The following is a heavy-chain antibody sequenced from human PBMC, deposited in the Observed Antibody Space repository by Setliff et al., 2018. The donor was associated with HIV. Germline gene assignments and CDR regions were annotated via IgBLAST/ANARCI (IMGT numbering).Heavy chain of an antibody. CDR1: GFSLATDGVA. CDR3: THVNNFRSAYFAS. D-gene: IGHD1-1*01. CDR2: IYWDGDK. Sequence: GPTLVNPTQTHTLTCDFSGFSLATDGVAVGWIRQPPGKGPEWLALIYWDGDKRYNPSLKDRLTITKATSNNHVVLMMSNMDPADTATYYCTHVNNFRSAYFASWGQGTLVTVSS. J-gene: IGHJ4*02. V-gene: IGHV2-5*02.